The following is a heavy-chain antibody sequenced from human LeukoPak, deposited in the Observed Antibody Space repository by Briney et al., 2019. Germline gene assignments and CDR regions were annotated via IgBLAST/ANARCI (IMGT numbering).Heavy chain of an antibody. CDR1: GYSISSGYY. V-gene: IGHV4-38-2*02. J-gene: IGHJ5*02. D-gene: IGHD2-2*01. CDR3: AREAPYCSSTSCSYNWFDP. Sequence: SETLSLTCTVSGYSISSGYYWGWIRQPPGKGLEWIGSIYHSGSTYYNPSLKSRVTISVDTSKNQFSLKLSSVTAADTAVYYCAREAPYCSSTSCSYNWFDPWGQGTLVTVSS. CDR2: IYHSGST.